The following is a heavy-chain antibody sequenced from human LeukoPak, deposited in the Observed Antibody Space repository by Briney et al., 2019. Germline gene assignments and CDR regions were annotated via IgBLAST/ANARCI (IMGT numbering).Heavy chain of an antibody. CDR2: IIPILGIA. V-gene: IGHV1-69*04. D-gene: IGHD1-26*01. J-gene: IGHJ4*02. Sequence: GASVKVSCKASGGTFSSYAISWVRQAPGQGLEWMGRIIPILGIANYAQKFQGRVTITADKSTSTAYMELSSLRSEDTAVYYCASRGATTSTSFDYWGQGTLVTVSS. CDR1: GGTFSSYA. CDR3: ASRGATTSTSFDY.